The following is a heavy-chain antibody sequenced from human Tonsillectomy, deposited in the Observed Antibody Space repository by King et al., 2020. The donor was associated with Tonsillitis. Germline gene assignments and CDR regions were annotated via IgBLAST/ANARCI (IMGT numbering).Heavy chain of an antibody. D-gene: IGHD3-22*01. V-gene: IGHV4-39*07. CDR3: ARDDSSGYDYYYYGMDV. CDR2: IYHSGST. CDR1: GGSISSSSYH. J-gene: IGHJ6*02. Sequence: QLQESGPGLVKPSETLSLICTVSGGSISSSSYHWGWIRQPPGKGLEWIGSIYHSGSTYYNPSLKSRVTISVDTSKNQFSLKLSSVTAADTAVYYCARDDSSGYDYYYYGMDVWGQGTTVTVSS.